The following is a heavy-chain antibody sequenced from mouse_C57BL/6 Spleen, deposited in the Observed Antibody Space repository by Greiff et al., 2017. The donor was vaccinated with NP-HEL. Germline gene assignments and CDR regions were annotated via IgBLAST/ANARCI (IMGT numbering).Heavy chain of an antibody. Sequence: EVQLQQSGTVLARPGASVKMSCKTSGYTFTSYWMHWVKQRPGQGLEWIGAIYPGNSDTSYNQKFKGKAKLTAVTSASTAYMELSSLTNEDSAVYYCTNNYYGSSYSFDYWGQGTTPTVSS. D-gene: IGHD1-1*01. J-gene: IGHJ2*01. V-gene: IGHV1-5*01. CDR3: TNNYYGSSYSFDY. CDR2: IYPGNSDT. CDR1: GYTFTSYW.